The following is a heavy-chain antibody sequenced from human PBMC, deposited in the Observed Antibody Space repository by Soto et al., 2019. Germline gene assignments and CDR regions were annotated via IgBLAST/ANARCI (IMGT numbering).Heavy chain of an antibody. Sequence: SQTLSVTCAISGASFSSNSASCNCIRQSPSRGLEWLGRTYYRSKWFNDYAVSVKSRITINPDTSKNQFSLQLSSVTPEDTAVYHCARDRPYYDSSGYYDSCGQRILVTVSS. CDR1: GASFSSNSAS. V-gene: IGHV6-1*01. CDR2: TYYRSKWFN. J-gene: IGHJ4*02. CDR3: ARDRPYYDSSGYYDS. D-gene: IGHD3-22*01.